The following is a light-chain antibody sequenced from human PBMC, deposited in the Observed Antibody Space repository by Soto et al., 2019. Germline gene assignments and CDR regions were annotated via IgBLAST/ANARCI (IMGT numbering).Light chain of an antibody. Sequence: EAVMTQSPATLAVSPGERATLSCWASQTVSSNLAWYQQKPGQAPRLLIYGASTRATGFPARFSGSGSGTEFTLTISSLQSADFEVYYCQQYHYWPYTFGQGTRLEIK. V-gene: IGKV3-15*01. CDR2: GAS. J-gene: IGKJ5*01. CDR3: QQYHYWPYT. CDR1: QTVSSN.